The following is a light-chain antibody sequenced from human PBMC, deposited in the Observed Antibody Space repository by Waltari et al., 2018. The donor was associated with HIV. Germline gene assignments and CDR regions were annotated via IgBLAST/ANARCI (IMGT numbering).Light chain of an antibody. J-gene: IGKJ1*01. CDR2: DAS. CDR1: QDIRNH. CDR3: QQYRNYPPT. Sequence: DTQMTQTPSSLSASVGDRVTITCRASQDIRNHLAWFQQKPGKAPKSLIYDASNLQSGVPSKFSGSGSGTYFILTISNLQPEDFASYYCQQYRNYPPTFGQGTRVEI. V-gene: IGKV1-16*02.